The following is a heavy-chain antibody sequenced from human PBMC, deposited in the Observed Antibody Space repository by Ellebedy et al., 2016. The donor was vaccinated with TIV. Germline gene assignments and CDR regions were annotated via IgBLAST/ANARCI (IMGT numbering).Heavy chain of an antibody. CDR3: TKDLLRGIWGGSGRDY. CDR2: ISWRGHYI. J-gene: IGHJ4*02. Sequence: SLKISXAASGFTFDDYAMHWVRQAPGKGLEWVSGISWRGHYIGYADSVRGRFTISRGNAKNSLYLQMNSLRIEDTAVYHCTKDLLRGIWGGSGRDYWGQGTLVTVSS. D-gene: IGHD7-27*01. CDR1: GFTFDDYA. V-gene: IGHV3-9*01.